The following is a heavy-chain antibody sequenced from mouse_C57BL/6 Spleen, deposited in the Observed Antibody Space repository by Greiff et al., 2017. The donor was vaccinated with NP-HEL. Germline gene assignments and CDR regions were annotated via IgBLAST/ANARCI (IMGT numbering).Heavy chain of an antibody. V-gene: IGHV1-54*01. D-gene: IGHD1-1*01. CDR2: LNPGSGGT. J-gene: IGHJ2*01. Sequence: VQLQQSGAELVRPGTSVKVSCKASGYAFTNYLIEWVKQRPGQGLEWIGVLNPGSGGTNYNEKFKGKATLTADKSSSTAYMQLSSLTSEDSAVYFCARGEYYYGSSPHYFDDWGQGTTLTVSS. CDR1: GYAFTNYL. CDR3: ARGEYYYGSSPHYFDD.